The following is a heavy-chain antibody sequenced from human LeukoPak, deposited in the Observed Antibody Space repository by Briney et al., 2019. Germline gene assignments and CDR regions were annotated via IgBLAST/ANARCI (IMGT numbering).Heavy chain of an antibody. J-gene: IGHJ6*03. V-gene: IGHV4-4*07. Sequence: SETLSLTCTVSGGSISSYYWSWIRQPAGKGLEWIGRIYTSGSTNYNPSLKSRVTMSVDTSKNQFSLKLSSVTAADTAVYYCAGDGGRGYSYGYYYYYMDVWGKGTTVTISS. CDR2: IYTSGST. CDR1: GGSISSYY. CDR3: AGDGGRGYSYGYYYYYMDV. D-gene: IGHD5-18*01.